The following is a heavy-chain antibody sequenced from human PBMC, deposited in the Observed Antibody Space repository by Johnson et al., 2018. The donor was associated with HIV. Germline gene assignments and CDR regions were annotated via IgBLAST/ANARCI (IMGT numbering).Heavy chain of an antibody. CDR1: RLIFSDYF. J-gene: IGHJ3*02. V-gene: IGHV3-11*01. Sequence: QVHLVESGGGLVKPGGSLRLSCAASRLIFSDYFMSWIRQAPGKGLEWVASISGSSSARYYADSVKGRFTISRDNARTSLYLQMNSLRAEDTAVYYCASSSPRDAFDIWGQGTMVTVSS. CDR3: ASSSPRDAFDI. CDR2: ISGSSSAR.